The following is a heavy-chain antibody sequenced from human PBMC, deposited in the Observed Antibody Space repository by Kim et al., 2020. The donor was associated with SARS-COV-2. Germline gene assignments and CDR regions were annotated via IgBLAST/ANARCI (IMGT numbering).Heavy chain of an antibody. J-gene: IGHJ6*02. CDR1: GFTFSSYA. CDR2: ISGSGGST. CDR3: AKRQTYYYDSSGYSYYYYGMDV. V-gene: IGHV3-23*01. Sequence: GGFLRLSCAASGFTFSSYAMSWVRQAPGKGLEWVSAISGSGGSTYYADSVKGRFTISRDNSKNTLYLQMNSLRAEDTAVYYCAKRQTYYYDSSGYSYYYYGMDVWGQGTTVTVSS. D-gene: IGHD3-22*01.